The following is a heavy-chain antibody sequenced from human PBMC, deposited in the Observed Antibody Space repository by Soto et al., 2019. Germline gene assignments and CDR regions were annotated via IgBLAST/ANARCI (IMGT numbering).Heavy chain of an antibody. CDR1: GYTFTSYG. CDR2: ISAFNGNT. D-gene: IGHD3-22*01. Sequence: VASVKVSCKASGYTFTSYGISWVRQAPGQGLEWMGWISAFNGNTNYAQKLQGRVTMTTDASTSTAYMELRSLRSDDTAVYYCARVTGYYYNSGPFDYWGQGTLVTVSS. CDR3: ARVTGYYYNSGPFDY. J-gene: IGHJ4*03. V-gene: IGHV1-18*01.